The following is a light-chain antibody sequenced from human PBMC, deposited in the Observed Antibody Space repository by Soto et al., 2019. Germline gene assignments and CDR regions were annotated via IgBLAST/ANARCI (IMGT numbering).Light chain of an antibody. CDR3: PQDYNYPWT. Sequence: AIQMTQSPSSLSASVGDRVTITCRASQGIRNDLGWYQQKPGKAPKLLIYAASTLQSGVPSRFSGSGSGTDFTLTTSSLQTEDFATYYCPQDYNYPWTFGQGNKVEIK. CDR2: AAS. J-gene: IGKJ1*01. V-gene: IGKV1-6*01. CDR1: QGIRND.